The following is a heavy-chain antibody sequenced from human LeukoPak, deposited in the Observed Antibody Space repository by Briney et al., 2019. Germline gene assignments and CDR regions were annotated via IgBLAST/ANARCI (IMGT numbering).Heavy chain of an antibody. V-gene: IGHV3-48*01. CDR3: ARDPGITIFGVDSNWFDP. D-gene: IGHD3-3*01. J-gene: IGHJ5*02. Sequence: PGGSLRLSCAASGFTFSSYSMNRVRQAPGKGLEWVSYISSSSSTIYYADSVKGRFTISRDNAKNSLYLQMNSLRAEDTAVYYCARDPGITIFGVDSNWFDPWGQGTLVTVSS. CDR1: GFTFSSYS. CDR2: ISSSSSTI.